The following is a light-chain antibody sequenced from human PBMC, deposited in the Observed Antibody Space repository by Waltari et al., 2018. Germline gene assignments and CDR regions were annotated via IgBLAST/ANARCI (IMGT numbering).Light chain of an antibody. CDR2: AAS. CDR3: QQYNSSPWT. Sequence: DIQMTQSPSSLSASVGDRVTITCRASQSISSYLNWYQQKPGKAPKLLIYAASSLQSGVPSRFSGSGSGTDFTLTISSLQPEDFATYSCQQYNSSPWTFGQGTKVEVK. CDR1: QSISSY. J-gene: IGKJ1*01. V-gene: IGKV1-39*01.